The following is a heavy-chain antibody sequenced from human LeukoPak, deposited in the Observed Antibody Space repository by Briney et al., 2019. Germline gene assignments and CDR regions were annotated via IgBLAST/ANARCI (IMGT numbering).Heavy chain of an antibody. V-gene: IGHV1-18*01. CDR3: ARRSCSGGSCYFDY. D-gene: IGHD2-15*01. J-gene: IGHJ4*02. CDR2: ISAYNGNT. CDR1: GYTFTSYG. Sequence: VASVKVSCKASGYTFTSYGISWVRQAPGQGLEWMGWISAYNGNTNYAQNLQGRVTMTTDTSTSTAYMELRSLRSDDTDVYYCARRSCSGGSCYFDYWGQGTLVTVSS.